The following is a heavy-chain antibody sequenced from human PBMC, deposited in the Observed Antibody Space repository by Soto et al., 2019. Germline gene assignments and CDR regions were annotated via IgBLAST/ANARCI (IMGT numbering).Heavy chain of an antibody. CDR2: INPNSGGT. CDR3: ARSDVLRYFDWLSTTYGMDV. Sequence: ASVKVSCKASGYTFTGYYMHWVRQAPGQGLEWMGWINPNSGGTNYAQKFQGWVTMTRDTSISTAYMELSRLRSDDTAVYYCARSDVLRYFDWLSTTYGMDVWGQGTTVTVSS. J-gene: IGHJ6*02. D-gene: IGHD3-9*01. CDR1: GYTFTGYY. V-gene: IGHV1-2*04.